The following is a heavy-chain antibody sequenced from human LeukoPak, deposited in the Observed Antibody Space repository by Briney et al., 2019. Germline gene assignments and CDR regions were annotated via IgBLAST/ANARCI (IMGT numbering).Heavy chain of an antibody. D-gene: IGHD3-3*01. CDR2: INTNTGNP. CDR1: GYTFTSYA. V-gene: IGHV7-4-1*02. CDR3: ARDLSEEWLLSHLYNWFDP. J-gene: IGHJ5*02. Sequence: ASVKASCKASGYTFTSYAMNWVRLAPGQGLGWMGWINTNTGNPTYAQGFTGRFVFSLDTSVSTAYLQISSLKAEDTAVYYCARDLSEEWLLSHLYNWFDPWGQGTLVTVSS.